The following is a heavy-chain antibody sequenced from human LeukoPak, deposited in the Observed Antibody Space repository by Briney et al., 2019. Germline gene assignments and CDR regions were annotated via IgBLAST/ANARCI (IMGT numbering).Heavy chain of an antibody. D-gene: IGHD3-22*01. Sequence: SEALSLTCVVYGWAFSGYYWSWIRQPPGKGLEWIGEINHSGSTNYNPSLKSRVTISVDTSKNQFSLKLSSVTAADAAVYYCARWLGVTSFDYWGQGTLVTVSS. CDR2: INHSGST. J-gene: IGHJ4*02. V-gene: IGHV4-34*01. CDR3: ARWLGVTSFDY. CDR1: GWAFSGYY.